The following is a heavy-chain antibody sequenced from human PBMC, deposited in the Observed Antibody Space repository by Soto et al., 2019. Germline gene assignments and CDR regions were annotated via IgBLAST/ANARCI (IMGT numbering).Heavy chain of an antibody. V-gene: IGHV1-69*02. J-gene: IGHJ4*02. CDR2: IIPILGIA. CDR3: ARGWLHLVVPAVMDGLFDY. D-gene: IGHD2-2*01. CDR1: GGTFSSYT. Sequence: QVQLVQSGAEVKKPGSSVKVSCKASGGTFSSYTISWVRQAPGQGLEWMGRIIPILGIANYSQKFQGRVTITADKSTSTAYMELCSLRSDDTAVYYCARGWLHLVVPAVMDGLFDYWGQGTLVTVSS.